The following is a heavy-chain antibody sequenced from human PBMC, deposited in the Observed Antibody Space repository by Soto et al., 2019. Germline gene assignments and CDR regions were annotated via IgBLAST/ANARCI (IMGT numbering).Heavy chain of an antibody. J-gene: IGHJ4*02. Sequence: EVQLLESGGGLVQPGGSLRLSCAASGFTFSSYAMSWVRQAPGKGLEWVSVISGSSTTTYYADSVKGRFTISRDNSRSKLYLLMKSLSAEDPATYYCAKDRRYFDYWGQGTLVTVSS. CDR2: ISGSSTTT. CDR1: GFTFSSYA. CDR3: AKDRRYFDY. V-gene: IGHV3-23*01.